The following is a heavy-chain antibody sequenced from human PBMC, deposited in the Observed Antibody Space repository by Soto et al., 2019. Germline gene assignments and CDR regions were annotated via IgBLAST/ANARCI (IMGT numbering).Heavy chain of an antibody. J-gene: IGHJ6*02. V-gene: IGHV3-15*01. CDR3: TRAVGATWVYYHGMDV. D-gene: IGHD1-26*01. CDR2: IKTKTDGGTT. Sequence: EVQLVESGGGLVKPGGSLRLSCAASGFTFSDAWMSWVRQAPGKGLEWVGRIKTKTDGGTTDYAAPVKGRFTISRDDSKNTLYLQMNSLKTEDTAVYYCTRAVGATWVYYHGMDVWGQGTTVTVSS. CDR1: GFTFSDAW.